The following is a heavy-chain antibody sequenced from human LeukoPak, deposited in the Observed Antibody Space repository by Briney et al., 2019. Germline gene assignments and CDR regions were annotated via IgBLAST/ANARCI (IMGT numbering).Heavy chain of an antibody. J-gene: IGHJ4*02. D-gene: IGHD3-10*01. CDR3: ARVGYYYGSGSVDY. CDR1: GGSFSGYY. V-gene: IGHV4-34*01. CDR2: INHSGST. Sequence: PSETLSLTCAVYGGSFSGYYWSWIRQPPGKGLEWIGEINHSGSTNYNPSLKSRVTISVDTSKNQFSLKLSSVTAADTAVYYCARVGYYYGSGSVDYWGQGTLVTVSS.